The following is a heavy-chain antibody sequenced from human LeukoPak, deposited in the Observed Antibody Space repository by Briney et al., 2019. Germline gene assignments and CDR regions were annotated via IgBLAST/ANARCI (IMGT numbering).Heavy chain of an antibody. D-gene: IGHD3-22*01. CDR1: GFTFSDYS. CDR2: ISSSSRTI. V-gene: IGHV3-48*01. CDR3: ARDSGDSSGYPLYYFDY. Sequence: GGSLRLSCAASGFTFSDYSMNWVRQAPGKGLEWLSYISSSSRTIYYADSVRGRFTVSRDNSKNTLYLQMNSLRAEDTAVYYCARDSGDSSGYPLYYFDYWGQGTLVTVSS. J-gene: IGHJ4*02.